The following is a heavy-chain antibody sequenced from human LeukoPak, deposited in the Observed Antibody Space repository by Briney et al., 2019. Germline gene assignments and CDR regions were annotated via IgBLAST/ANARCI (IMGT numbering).Heavy chain of an antibody. J-gene: IGHJ5*02. D-gene: IGHD3-3*01. CDR3: ARDLTIFGVVTGGGFDP. CDR2: IIPIFGTA. CDR1: GGTFSSYA. V-gene: IGHV1-69*13. Sequence: ASVKVSCXASGGTFSSYAISWVRQAPGQGLGWMGGIIPIFGTANYAQKFQGRVTITADESTSTAYMELSSLRSEDTAVYYCARDLTIFGVVTGGGFDPWGQGTLVTVSS.